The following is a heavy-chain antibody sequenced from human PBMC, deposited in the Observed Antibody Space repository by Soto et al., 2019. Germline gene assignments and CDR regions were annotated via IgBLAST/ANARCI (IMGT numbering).Heavy chain of an antibody. J-gene: IGHJ6*02. CDR1: GGSFSGYY. V-gene: IGHV4-34*01. Sequence: PSQTPSLTCDVYGGSFSGYYWSWIRQPPWKGLAWIGEITHSGSTNYNPSLKSRVTISVDTSKNQFSLKLSSVPAADTAVYYCAREGIAAANGGFWYYYYGMDVWGQGSTVTATS. CDR3: AREGIAAANGGFWYYYYGMDV. CDR2: ITHSGST. D-gene: IGHD6-13*01.